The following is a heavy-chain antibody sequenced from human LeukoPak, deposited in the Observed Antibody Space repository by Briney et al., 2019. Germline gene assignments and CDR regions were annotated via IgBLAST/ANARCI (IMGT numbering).Heavy chain of an antibody. Sequence: SETVSLTCTVSGGSISSSSYYWGWIRQPPGKGLEWIGSIYYSGSTYYNPSLKSRVTISVDTSKNQFSLKLSSVTAADTAVYYCARTYYDFWSGYCYWGQGTLVTVSS. V-gene: IGHV4-39*01. CDR3: ARTYYDFWSGYCY. CDR2: IYYSGST. D-gene: IGHD3-3*01. J-gene: IGHJ4*02. CDR1: GGSISSSSYY.